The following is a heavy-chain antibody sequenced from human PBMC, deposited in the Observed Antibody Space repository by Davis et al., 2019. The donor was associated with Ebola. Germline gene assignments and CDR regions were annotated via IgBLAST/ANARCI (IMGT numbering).Heavy chain of an antibody. D-gene: IGHD7-27*01. CDR3: ARGLMKLGPFGY. Sequence: PAGSLRLSCAASGFTFSSYCMHWVRQAPGKVLEWVAVIGYDGSNKYYADSVKDRVTISRDNSKNTLYLQMNSLRAEDTAVYYCARGLMKLGPFGYWGQGTLVTVSS. V-gene: IGHV3-33*01. CDR2: IGYDGSNK. CDR1: GFTFSSYC. J-gene: IGHJ4*02.